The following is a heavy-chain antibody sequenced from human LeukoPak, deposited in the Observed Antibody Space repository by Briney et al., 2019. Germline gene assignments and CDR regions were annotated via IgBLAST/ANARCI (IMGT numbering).Heavy chain of an antibody. J-gene: IGHJ4*02. D-gene: IGHD5-24*01. Sequence: ASVKVSCKAFGYTFTGYYIHWVRQAPGQGLEWMGRISPNSGDTNYAQKFQGRVTMTRDTSISTAYMELSSLRSDDTAVYYCTRRENDYWGQGTLVTVSS. CDR1: GYTFTGYY. CDR2: ISPNSGDT. CDR3: TRRENDY. V-gene: IGHV1-2*06.